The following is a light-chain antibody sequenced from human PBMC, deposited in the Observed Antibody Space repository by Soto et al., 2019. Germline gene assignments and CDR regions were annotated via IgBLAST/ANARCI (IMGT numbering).Light chain of an antibody. V-gene: IGKV1-12*01. CDR3: LQAGAYPLP. CDR1: QDIYRL. Sequence: DIQMTQSPSSVSASIGDRVTITCRASQDIYRLLAGYQQKPGKAPKLLIHDASNLRSGVPARFSGSGSETDFTLTISSLEPEDSATYYCLQAGAYPLPLGQGTNVEIK. J-gene: IGKJ1*01. CDR2: DAS.